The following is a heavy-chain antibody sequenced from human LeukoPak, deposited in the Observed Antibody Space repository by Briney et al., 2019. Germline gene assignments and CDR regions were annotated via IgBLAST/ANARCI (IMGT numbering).Heavy chain of an antibody. CDR1: GGSFSGYY. CDR2: INHSGST. Sequence: SETLSLTCGVYGGSFSGYYCSWIRQPPGKGLEWIGEINHSGSTNYNPSLKSRVTISVDTSKNQFSLKLSSVTAADTAVYYCARHGYGDYVGNWFDPWGQGTLVTVSS. V-gene: IGHV4-34*01. J-gene: IGHJ5*02. D-gene: IGHD4-17*01. CDR3: ARHGYGDYVGNWFDP.